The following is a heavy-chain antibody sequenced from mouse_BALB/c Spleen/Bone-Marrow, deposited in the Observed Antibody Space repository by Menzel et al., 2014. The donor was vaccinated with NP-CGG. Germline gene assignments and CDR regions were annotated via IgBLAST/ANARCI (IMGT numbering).Heavy chain of an antibody. CDR1: GFNIKDTY. D-gene: IGHD2-14*01. Sequence: VQLQQSGAELVKPGASVRLSCTASGFNIKDTYIHWVKQRPEQVLEWIGRIDPANGNTKYDPKFQGKATITADTSSNTAYLQLSSLTSEDTAVYYCAAYYRYLAWFAYWGQGALVTVSA. CDR3: AAYYRYLAWFAY. CDR2: IDPANGNT. J-gene: IGHJ3*01. V-gene: IGHV14-3*02.